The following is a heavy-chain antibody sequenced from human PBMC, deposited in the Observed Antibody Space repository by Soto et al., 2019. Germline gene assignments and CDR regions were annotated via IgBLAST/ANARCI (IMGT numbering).Heavy chain of an antibody. CDR1: GGTFSSYA. CDR2: IIPIFGTA. J-gene: IGHJ4*02. D-gene: IGHD3-22*01. Sequence: QVQLVQSGAEVKKPGSSVKVSCKASGGTFSSYAISWVRQAPGQGLEWMGGIIPIFGTANYAQKFQGRVTITADESTRTAYLELSSLRSEDTAVYYCARDGPTYYYDSSGPISGSRFDYWGQGTLVTVSS. V-gene: IGHV1-69*01. CDR3: ARDGPTYYYDSSGPISGSRFDY.